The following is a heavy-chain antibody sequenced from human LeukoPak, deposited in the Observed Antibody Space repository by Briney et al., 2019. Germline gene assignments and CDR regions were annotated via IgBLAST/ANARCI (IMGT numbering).Heavy chain of an antibody. J-gene: IGHJ4*02. CDR2: ISGSGGST. CDR3: ATLFYYDILTGYSNFDY. V-gene: IGHV3-23*01. CDR1: GFTFSSYA. Sequence: GGSLRLSCAASGFTFSSYAMSWVRQAPGKGLEWVSAISGSGGSTYYADSVKGRFTISRDNSKNTLYLQMNSLRAEDTAVYYCATLFYYDILTGYSNFDYWGQGTLVTVSS. D-gene: IGHD3-9*01.